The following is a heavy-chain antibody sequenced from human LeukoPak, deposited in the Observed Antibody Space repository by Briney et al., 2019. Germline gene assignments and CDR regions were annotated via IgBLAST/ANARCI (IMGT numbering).Heavy chain of an antibody. CDR2: ISVNGRST. V-gene: IGHV3-23*01. CDR3: AKDSKSHGSYLNY. D-gene: IGHD1-26*01. Sequence: GGSLRLSCAASGFTFSTYAMSWVRQAPGKGLEWVSTISVNGRSTYYADSVKGRFTISRDNYKNTLYLQMNSLRAEDTAVYYCAKDSKSHGSYLNYWGQGTLVTVSS. J-gene: IGHJ4*02. CDR1: GFTFSTYA.